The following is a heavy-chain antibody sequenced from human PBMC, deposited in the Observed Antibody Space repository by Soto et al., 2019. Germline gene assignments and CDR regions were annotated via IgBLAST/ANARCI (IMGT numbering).Heavy chain of an antibody. Sequence: QVQLVESGGGVVQPGRSLRLSCAASGFTFSSYAMHWVRQAPGKGLEWVAVISHDGSNKYYADSVKGRFTISRDNSKNTLYLQMNSLRAEDTAVYYCVREVITTSWGQGTMVTVSS. CDR2: ISHDGSNK. J-gene: IGHJ3*01. CDR3: VREVITTS. V-gene: IGHV3-30-3*01. CDR1: GFTFSSYA. D-gene: IGHD3-10*01.